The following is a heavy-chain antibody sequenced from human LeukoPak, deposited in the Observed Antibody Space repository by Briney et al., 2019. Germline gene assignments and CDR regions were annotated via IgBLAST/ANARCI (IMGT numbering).Heavy chain of an antibody. CDR3: ARVYGGYDFNYYYYYMDV. D-gene: IGHD5-12*01. Sequence: SETLSLTCTVAGGSISSYYWSWIRQPPGKGLEWIGYIYYSGSTNYNPSLKSRVTISVDTSKNQFSLKLSSVTAADTAVYYCARVYGGYDFNYYYYYMDVWGKGTTVTISS. CDR2: IYYSGST. V-gene: IGHV4-59*01. J-gene: IGHJ6*03. CDR1: GGSISSYY.